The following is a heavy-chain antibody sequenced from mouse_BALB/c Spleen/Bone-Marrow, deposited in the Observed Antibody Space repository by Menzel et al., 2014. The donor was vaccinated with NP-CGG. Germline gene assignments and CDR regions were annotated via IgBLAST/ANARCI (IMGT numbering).Heavy chain of an antibody. CDR1: GFTFTDYY. Sequence: EVKLVESGGGLVQPGDSLRLSCATSGFTFTDYYMNWVRQPPGKALEWLGFIRNKANGYTTEYNASVKGRFTISRDNSQSIFYLQMNTLRAEDSATYYCARDRRLTYFDYWGQGTTLSVSS. CDR3: ARDRRLTYFDY. CDR2: IRNKANGYTT. J-gene: IGHJ2*01. D-gene: IGHD2-4*01. V-gene: IGHV7-3*02.